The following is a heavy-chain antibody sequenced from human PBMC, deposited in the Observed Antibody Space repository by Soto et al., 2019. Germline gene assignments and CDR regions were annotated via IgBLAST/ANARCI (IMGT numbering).Heavy chain of an antibody. V-gene: IGHV3-74*01. Sequence: EVQLVESGGGLVQPGGSLRLSCAASGFTFSGFWMHWVRQAPGKGLVWVSRINSDASVTAYAASVKGRFTISRDNAKMMLFLQMNSLRAEDTAVYYCARVPIQQAIGPFFDRWGQGTQVTGSS. D-gene: IGHD6-13*01. CDR3: ARVPIQQAIGPFFDR. CDR1: GFTFSGFW. CDR2: INSDASVT. J-gene: IGHJ4*02.